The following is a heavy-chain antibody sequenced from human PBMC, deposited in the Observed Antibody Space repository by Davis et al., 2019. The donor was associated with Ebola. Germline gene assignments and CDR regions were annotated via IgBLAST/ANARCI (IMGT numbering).Heavy chain of an antibody. CDR1: GYTFTSYY. CDR3: ARTSIMGTTTTASDI. CDR2: VNPSGGST. Sequence: AASVKVSCKASGYTFTSYYIHWVRQAPGQGLEWMGIVNPSGGSTSYAQKFQGRVTMTRDTSTSTVYMELSSLRSEDTAVYFCARTSIMGTTTTASDIWGQGTLVTVSS. V-gene: IGHV1-46*01. D-gene: IGHD1-26*01. J-gene: IGHJ3*02.